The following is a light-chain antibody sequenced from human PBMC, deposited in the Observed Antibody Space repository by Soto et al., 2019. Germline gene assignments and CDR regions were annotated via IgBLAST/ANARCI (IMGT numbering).Light chain of an antibody. Sequence: DIQVTQSPSTLSASVGDRVTITCRASQSISSGLAWYQQKPGKAPKALIYKASSLESGVPSRFSGSESGTEFTLTISCLQPDDFATYYCQQYNTFPRTFGQNTEVEV. CDR2: KAS. CDR3: QQYNTFPRT. CDR1: QSISSG. V-gene: IGKV1-5*03. J-gene: IGKJ1*01.